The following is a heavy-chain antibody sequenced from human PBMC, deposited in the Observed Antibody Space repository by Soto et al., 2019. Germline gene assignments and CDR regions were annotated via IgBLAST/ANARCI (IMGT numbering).Heavy chain of an antibody. CDR2: IIPIFGTA. CDR1: GGTFSSYA. V-gene: IGHV1-69*13. Sequence: SVKVSCKASGGTFSSYAISWVRQAPGQGLEWMGGIIPIFGTANYAQKLQGRVTITADESTSTAYMELSSLRSEDTAVYYCARVRRYYYDSSGYYYHYGMDVWGQGTTVTVSS. J-gene: IGHJ6*02. CDR3: ARVRRYYYDSSGYYYHYGMDV. D-gene: IGHD3-22*01.